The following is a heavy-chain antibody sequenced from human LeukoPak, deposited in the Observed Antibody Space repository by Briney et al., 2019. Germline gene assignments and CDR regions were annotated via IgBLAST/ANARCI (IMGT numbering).Heavy chain of an antibody. D-gene: IGHD2-21*02. CDR2: ISGSGGST. J-gene: IGHJ4*02. CDR3: AKVRIINCGGDCGDFDY. Sequence: ETLSLTCTVSGDSISSYYWSWIRQPPGKGLEWVSAISGSGGSTYYADSVKGRFTISRDNSKNTLYLQMNSLRAEDTAVYYCAKVRIINCGGDCGDFDYWGQGTLVTASS. CDR1: GDSISSYY. V-gene: IGHV3-23*01.